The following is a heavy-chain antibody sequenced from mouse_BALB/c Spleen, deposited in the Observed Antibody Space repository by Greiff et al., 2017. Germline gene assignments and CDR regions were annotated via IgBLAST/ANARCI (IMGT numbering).Heavy chain of an antibody. CDR3: ARHNGYYAWFAY. Sequence: EVMLVESGGGLVKPGGSLKLSCAASGFTFSSYAMSWVRQSPEKRLEWVAEISSGGSYTYYPDTVTGRFTISRDNAKNTLYLEMSSLRSEDTAMYYCARHNGYYAWFAYWGQGTLVTVSA. V-gene: IGHV5-9-4*01. J-gene: IGHJ3*01. CDR1: GFTFSSYA. D-gene: IGHD2-3*01. CDR2: ISSGGSYT.